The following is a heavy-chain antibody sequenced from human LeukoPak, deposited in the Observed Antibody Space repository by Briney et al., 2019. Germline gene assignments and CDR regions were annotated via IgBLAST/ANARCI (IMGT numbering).Heavy chain of an antibody. CDR3: ARAGLLWFGDYYYMDV. D-gene: IGHD3-10*01. Sequence: SETLSLTCTVSGGSISSSSYYWGWIRQPPGKGLEWIGSIYYSGSTYYNPSLKSRVTISVDTSKNQFSLKLSSVTAADTAVYYCARAGLLWFGDYYYMDVWGKGTTVTISS. CDR1: GGSISSSSYY. J-gene: IGHJ6*03. CDR2: IYYSGST. V-gene: IGHV4-39*07.